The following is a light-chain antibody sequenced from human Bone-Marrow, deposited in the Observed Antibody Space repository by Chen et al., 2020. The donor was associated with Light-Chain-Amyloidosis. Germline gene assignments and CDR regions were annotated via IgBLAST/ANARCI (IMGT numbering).Light chain of an antibody. Sequence: SYELTQPPSVSVSPGQSARITSSGDASPTKYAYWYQQKPGQAPVLVIHRDTERPSGISERFSGSSSGTTATLTISGVQAEDEADYHCQSADSSGTYEVIFGGGTKLTVL. J-gene: IGLJ2*01. CDR1: ASPTKY. CDR2: RDT. V-gene: IGLV3-25*03. CDR3: QSADSSGTYEVI.